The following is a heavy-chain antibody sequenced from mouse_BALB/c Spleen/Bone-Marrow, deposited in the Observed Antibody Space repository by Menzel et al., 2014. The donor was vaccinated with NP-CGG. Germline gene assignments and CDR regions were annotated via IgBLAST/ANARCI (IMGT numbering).Heavy chain of an antibody. CDR1: GFSLTSYG. Sequence: VQLVESRPGPVAPSQSLSITCTVSGFSLTSYGVHWVRQPPGKGLEWLGVIWAGGSTNYNSALMSRLSISKDNSKSQVFLKMNSLQTDDTAMYYCARRGDGYYLDYWDQGTTLTIYS. J-gene: IGHJ2*01. V-gene: IGHV2-9*02. D-gene: IGHD2-3*01. CDR2: IWAGGST. CDR3: ARRGDGYYLDY.